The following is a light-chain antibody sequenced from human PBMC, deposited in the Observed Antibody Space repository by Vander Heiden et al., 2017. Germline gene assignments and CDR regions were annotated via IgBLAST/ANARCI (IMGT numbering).Light chain of an antibody. CDR3: QQYNDLPIT. Sequence: DIQMTQSPSSLSASVGDRVTITCQASQDISTYLNWYQQRAGKAPELLIYDASKLEPGVPSRLSGGGSGTDFTFIIRSLQPEDVATYYCQQYNDLPITFGQGTRLEIK. CDR1: QDISTY. CDR2: DAS. V-gene: IGKV1-33*01. J-gene: IGKJ5*01.